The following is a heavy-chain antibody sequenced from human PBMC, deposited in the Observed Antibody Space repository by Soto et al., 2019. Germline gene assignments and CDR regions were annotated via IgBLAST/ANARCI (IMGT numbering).Heavy chain of an antibody. CDR3: ATEVAAAGTMSNLLSHWFDP. CDR1: GYSITGNS. CDR2: FDPEDGET. D-gene: IGHD6-13*01. V-gene: IGHV1-24*01. J-gene: IGHJ5*02. Sequence: GASVKVSCKASGYSITGNSMHWVRQAPGKGLEWMGGFDPEDGETIYAQKFQGRVTMTEDTSTDTAYMELSSLRSEDTAVYYCATEVAAAGTMSNLLSHWFDPWGQGTLVTVSS.